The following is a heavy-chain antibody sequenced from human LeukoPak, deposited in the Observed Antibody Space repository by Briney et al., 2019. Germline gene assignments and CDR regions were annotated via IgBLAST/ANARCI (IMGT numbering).Heavy chain of an antibody. V-gene: IGHV3-30*18. CDR3: AKDPYRVVVATGNYLDP. CDR1: GFTFYNYG. Sequence: GGSLRLSCAASGFTFYNYGMHWVRQAPGKGLEWVAVISHDGSNIHYGDSVKGRFTISRDNSKNTLYLQMNSLRVEDTAVYYCAKDPYRVVVATGNYLDPWGQEPWSPSPQ. D-gene: IGHD2-21*01. J-gene: IGHJ5*02. CDR2: ISHDGSNI.